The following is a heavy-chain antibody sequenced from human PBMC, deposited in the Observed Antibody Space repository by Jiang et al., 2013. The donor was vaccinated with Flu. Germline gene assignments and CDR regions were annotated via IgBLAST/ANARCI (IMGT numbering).Heavy chain of an antibody. V-gene: IGHV4-39*01. CDR3: ARRIRAASGRGYFDY. D-gene: IGHD2-15*01. CDR2: IYYSGST. J-gene: IGHJ4*02. Sequence: GPGLVKPSETLSLTCTVSGGSISSSSYYWGWIRQPPGKGLEWIGSIYYSGSTYYNPSLKSRVTISVDTSKNQFSLKLSSVTAADTAVYYCARRIRAASGRGYFDYWGQGTLVTVSS. CDR1: GGSISSSSYY.